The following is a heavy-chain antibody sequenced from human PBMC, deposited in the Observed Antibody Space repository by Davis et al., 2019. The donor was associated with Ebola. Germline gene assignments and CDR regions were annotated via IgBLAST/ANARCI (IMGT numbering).Heavy chain of an antibody. V-gene: IGHV3-30-3*01. CDR3: ARGNLFDY. CDR1: GFTFSIYA. J-gene: IGHJ4*02. CDR2: ISYDGDNK. Sequence: PGGSLRLSCAASGFTFSIYAMHWVRQAPGKGLEWVAVISYDGDNKYYADSVKGRFTISRDKSKNTLYLQMNSLRAEDTAVYYCARGNLFDYWGQGTLVTVSS.